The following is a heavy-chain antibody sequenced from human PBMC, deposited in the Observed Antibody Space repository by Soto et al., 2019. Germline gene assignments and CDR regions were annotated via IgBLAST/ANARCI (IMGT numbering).Heavy chain of an antibody. Sequence: GGALRLSCAASGVTFSDYYMNWIRQAPGKGLEWVSAIHRSSTIYYAESVKSRVTISRDTSKNSLSLQMNSLRAEDTAVYYCARAGAINRIVVVIDHEDWGQGTMVTVSS. CDR2: IHRSSTI. CDR1: GVTFSDYY. D-gene: IGHD3-22*01. CDR3: ARAGAINRIVVVIDHED. V-gene: IGHV3-11*04. J-gene: IGHJ4*02.